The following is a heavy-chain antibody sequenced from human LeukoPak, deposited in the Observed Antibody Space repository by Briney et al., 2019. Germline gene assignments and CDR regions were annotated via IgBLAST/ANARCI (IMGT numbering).Heavy chain of an antibody. V-gene: IGHV3-30*02. CDR1: GFTFSSYG. J-gene: IGHJ4*02. Sequence: GSLRLSCAASGFTFSSYGMHWVRQAPGKGLEWVAFIRYDGSNKYYADSVKGRFTISRDNSKNTLYLQMNSLRAEDTAVYYCAKDSLRSRGSYLFDYWGQGTLVTVSS. CDR3: AKDSLRSRGSYLFDY. D-gene: IGHD1-26*01. CDR2: IRYDGSNK.